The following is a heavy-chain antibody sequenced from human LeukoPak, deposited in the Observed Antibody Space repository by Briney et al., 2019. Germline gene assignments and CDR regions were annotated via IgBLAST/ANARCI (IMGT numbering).Heavy chain of an antibody. CDR1: RYRFTRYW. CDR2: IYPGDADT. Sequence: GESLKISCKGSRYRFTRYWIGWARQLPGKGLEWMGIIYPGDADTRYSPSFQGQVTISADKSISTAYLQWSSLKASDTAMYYSARHVGDFCSGYYANLFDPWGQGTLVTVSS. J-gene: IGHJ5*02. CDR3: ARHVGDFCSGYYANLFDP. V-gene: IGHV5-51*01. D-gene: IGHD3-3*01.